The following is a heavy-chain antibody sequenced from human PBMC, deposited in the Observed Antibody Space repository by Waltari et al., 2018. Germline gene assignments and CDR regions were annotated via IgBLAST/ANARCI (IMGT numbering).Heavy chain of an antibody. Sequence: QVQLVQSGAEVRKPGSSVKVSCRASGGSFRSFGFSWVRQDPGQGLEWMGGVLAGPYKAKVCTAFQGRVTISADGPTTHVYLELGSLRTEDPAVYYCAEGGYDTGFDFWGQGTLVTVSS. CDR2: VLAGPYKA. J-gene: IGHJ4*02. D-gene: IGHD3-9*01. V-gene: IGHV1-69*11. CDR1: GGSFRSFG. CDR3: AEGGYDTGFDF.